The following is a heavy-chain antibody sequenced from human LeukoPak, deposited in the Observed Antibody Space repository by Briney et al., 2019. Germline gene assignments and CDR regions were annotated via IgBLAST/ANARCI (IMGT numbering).Heavy chain of an antibody. D-gene: IGHD2-2*01. CDR3: ARDRRVPAAMRGYYYYYGMDV. J-gene: IGHJ6*02. CDR1: GFTLSSYE. V-gene: IGHV3-48*03. CDR2: ISSSGSTI. Sequence: QPGGSLRLSCAASGFTLSSYEMNWVRQAPGKGLEWVSYISSSGSTIYYADSVKGRFTISRDDATNSLYLQMNSLRDEDTAVYYCARDRRVPAAMRGYYYYYGMDVWGQGTTVTVSS.